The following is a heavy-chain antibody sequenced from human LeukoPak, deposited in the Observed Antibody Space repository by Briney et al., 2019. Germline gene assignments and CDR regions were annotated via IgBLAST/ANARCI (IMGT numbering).Heavy chain of an antibody. CDR1: GFIFSTYS. Sequence: GGSLRLSCAASGFIFSTYSMNWVRQAPGKGLECVSYISSSSSTVYYADSVKGRFTISRDNAENSLYLQMNSLGAEDTAVYYCARDDHYNYYYMDVWGKGTTVTVSS. J-gene: IGHJ6*03. CDR3: ARDDHYNYYYMDV. V-gene: IGHV3-48*01. CDR2: ISSSSSTV.